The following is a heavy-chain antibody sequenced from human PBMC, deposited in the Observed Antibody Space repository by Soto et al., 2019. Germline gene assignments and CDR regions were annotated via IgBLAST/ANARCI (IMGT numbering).Heavy chain of an antibody. CDR2: ISGSGGST. V-gene: IGHV3-23*01. CDR1: GFTFSSYA. J-gene: IGHJ6*02. D-gene: IGHD1-26*01. CDR3: AKSTTPGYYYYGMDV. Sequence: GGSLRLSCAASGFTFSSYAMSWVRQAPGKGLEWVSAISGSGGSTYYADSVKGRFTISRDNSKNTLYLQMNSLRAEDTAVYYCAKSTTPGYYYYGMDVWGQGTTVTVSS.